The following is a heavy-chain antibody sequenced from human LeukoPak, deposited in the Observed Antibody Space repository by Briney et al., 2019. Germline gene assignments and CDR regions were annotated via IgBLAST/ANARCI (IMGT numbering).Heavy chain of an antibody. CDR3: ARGGTYLLFGY. D-gene: IGHD3-10*01. V-gene: IGHV1-8*01. Sequence: GASVKVSCKASGYIFTSYDINWVRQATGQGLEWMGWMNANSGDTGYAQKFQGRVTMTRNTSISTAYMELSSLRSEDTAIYYCARGGTYLLFGYWGQGTLVIVSS. CDR1: GYIFTSYD. J-gene: IGHJ4*02. CDR2: MNANSGDT.